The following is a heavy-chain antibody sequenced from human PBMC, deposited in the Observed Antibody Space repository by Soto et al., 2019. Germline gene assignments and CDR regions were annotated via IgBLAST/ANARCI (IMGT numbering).Heavy chain of an antibody. J-gene: IGHJ4*02. CDR1: GFTFTSSA. CDR3: AANLYSGGGYRDY. CDR2: IVVGSGNT. Sequence: SVKVSCKASGFTFTSSAVQWVRQARGQRLEWIGWIVVGSGNTNYAQKFQERVTITRDMSTSTAYMELSSLRSEDTAVYYCAANLYSGGGYRDYWGQGPLVSVSS. V-gene: IGHV1-58*01. D-gene: IGHD6-19*01.